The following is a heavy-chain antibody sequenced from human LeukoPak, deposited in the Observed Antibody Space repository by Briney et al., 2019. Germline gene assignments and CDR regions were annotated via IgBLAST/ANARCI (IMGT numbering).Heavy chain of an antibody. D-gene: IGHD3-22*01. Sequence: PGGSLRLSCAASGFSFSDYAMNWDRQAPGKGLEWVSYISSSGDIIYYADSVRGRFTISRDNAKNSLYLQMNSLRAEDTAVYYCARNTGSGFHFFDYWGQGTLVTVSS. CDR2: ISSSGDII. CDR1: GFSFSDYA. V-gene: IGHV3-48*03. CDR3: ARNTGSGFHFFDY. J-gene: IGHJ4*02.